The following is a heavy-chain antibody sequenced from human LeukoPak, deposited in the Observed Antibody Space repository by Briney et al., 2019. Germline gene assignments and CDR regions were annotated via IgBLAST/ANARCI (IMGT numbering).Heavy chain of an antibody. CDR2: ISAYNGNA. CDR3: ARDADTAMVYYYYGMDV. D-gene: IGHD5-18*01. V-gene: IGHV1-18*01. Sequence: ASVKVSFKASGYTFTSYGISWVRQAPGRGREGMGWISAYNGNANYAQKRQGRVTMTTGTSTSTAYMELRSLRSDDTAVYYCARDADTAMVYYYYGMDVWGQGTTVTVSS. J-gene: IGHJ6*02. CDR1: GYTFTSYG.